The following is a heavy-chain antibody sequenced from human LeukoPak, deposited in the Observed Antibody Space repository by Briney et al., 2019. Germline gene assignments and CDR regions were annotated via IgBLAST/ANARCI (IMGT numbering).Heavy chain of an antibody. Sequence: SETLSLTCTVSGGSISSASYFWGWIRQPPGKGLEWIGTLYYSGSTYYSASLKSRVTMSGDTSRNQFSLRLSSVNAVDTAVYYCAKAGVRYSDSSALYAFDFWGPGTMVTVSS. CDR2: LYYSGST. CDR3: AKAGVRYSDSSALYAFDF. CDR1: GGSISSASYF. D-gene: IGHD3-22*01. J-gene: IGHJ3*01. V-gene: IGHV4-39*01.